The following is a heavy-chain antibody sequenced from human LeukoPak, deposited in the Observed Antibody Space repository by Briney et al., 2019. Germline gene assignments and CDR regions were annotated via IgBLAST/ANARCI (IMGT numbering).Heavy chain of an antibody. V-gene: IGHV3-66*01. CDR3: ARIVYSSGCSDY. J-gene: IGHJ4*02. D-gene: IGHD6-19*01. Sequence: PGGSLRLSCAASGFTVSSNYMSWVRQAPGKGLEWVSVIYSGGTTYYADSVKGRFTISRDNSKNTLYLQMNSLRAEDTAVYYCARIVYSSGCSDYWGQGTLVTVSS. CDR1: GFTVSSNY. CDR2: IYSGGTT.